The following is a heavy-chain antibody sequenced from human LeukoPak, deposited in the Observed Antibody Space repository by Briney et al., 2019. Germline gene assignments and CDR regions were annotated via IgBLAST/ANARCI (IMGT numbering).Heavy chain of an antibody. CDR1: GFTFNTYA. V-gene: IGHV3-30-3*01. CDR2: VSYDASNE. Sequence: GGSLRLSCAASGFTFNTYAMHWVRQAPGKGLEWVAIVSYDASNEYYADSVKGRFTISRDNSKSTMYPQMNSLRVEDTAVYYCARGDSGSYLYHYGMDVWGQGTTVTVAS. CDR3: ARGDSGSYLYHYGMDV. D-gene: IGHD1-26*01. J-gene: IGHJ6*02.